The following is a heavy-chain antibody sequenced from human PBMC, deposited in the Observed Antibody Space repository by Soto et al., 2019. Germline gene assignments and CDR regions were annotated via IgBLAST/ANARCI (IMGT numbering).Heavy chain of an antibody. D-gene: IGHD3-10*01. CDR2: IYYSGST. V-gene: IGHV4-59*01. CDR1: GGSISSYY. J-gene: IGHJ5*02. Sequence: QVQLQESGPGLVKPSETLSLTCTVSGGSISSYYWSWIRQPPGKGLEWIGYIYYSGSTNYNPSLKSRVTISVDTSKNQFSLNLSSVTAADTAVYYCARYGSGSSVWFDPWGQGTLVTVSS. CDR3: ARYGSGSSVWFDP.